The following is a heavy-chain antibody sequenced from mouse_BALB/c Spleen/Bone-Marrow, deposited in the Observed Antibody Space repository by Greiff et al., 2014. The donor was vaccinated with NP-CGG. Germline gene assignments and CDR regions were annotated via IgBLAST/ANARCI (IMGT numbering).Heavy chain of an antibody. CDR3: ARHGGSRGYYFDY. Sequence: EVQVVESGGGLVQPGGSLKLSCAASGSTFSSYTMSWVRQTPEKRLEWVAYISNGGGSTYYPDTVKGRFTISRDNAKNTLYLQMSSLKSEDTAMYYCARHGGSRGYYFDYWGQGTTLTVSS. J-gene: IGHJ2*01. CDR2: ISNGGGST. CDR1: GSTFSSYT. D-gene: IGHD1-1*01. V-gene: IGHV5-12-2*01.